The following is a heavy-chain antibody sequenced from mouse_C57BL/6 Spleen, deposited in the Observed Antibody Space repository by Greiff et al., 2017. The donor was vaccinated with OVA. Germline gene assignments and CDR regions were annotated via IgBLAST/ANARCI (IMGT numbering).Heavy chain of an antibody. V-gene: IGHV5-4*01. J-gene: IGHJ2*01. CDR2: ISDGGSYT. CDR1: GFTFSSYA. Sequence: EVKLVESGGGLVKPGGSLKLSCAASGFTFSSYAMSWVRQTPEKRLEWVATISDGGSYTYYPANVKGRFTISRDNAKNNLYLQMSHLKSEDTAMYYCARDRGLTGVYCFDYWGQGTTLTVSS. D-gene: IGHD4-1*01. CDR3: ARDRGLTGVYCFDY.